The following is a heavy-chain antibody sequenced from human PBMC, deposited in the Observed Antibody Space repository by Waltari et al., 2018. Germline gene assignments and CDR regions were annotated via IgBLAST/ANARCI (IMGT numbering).Heavy chain of an antibody. CDR1: GYTFTNYY. CDR2: SNPNSGGA. J-gene: IGHJ4*02. D-gene: IGHD6-6*01. V-gene: IGHV1-2*02. CDR3: ARDLGIAARRVLGY. Sequence: QVQLVQSGAEVKKPGASVKVSCKASGYTFTNYYMHWVRQAPGQGLEWMGGSNPNSGGANVAQNVQGRVTMTRDTSISTAYMELSRLRSDDTAVYSCARDLGIAARRVLGYWGQGTLVTVSS.